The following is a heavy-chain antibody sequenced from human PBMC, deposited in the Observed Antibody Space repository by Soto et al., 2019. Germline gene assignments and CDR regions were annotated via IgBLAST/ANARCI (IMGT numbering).Heavy chain of an antibody. CDR1: GFSLSTTAEG. CDR3: AHGSCSSADCYPNPYLDY. J-gene: IGHJ4*02. V-gene: IGHV2-5*02. D-gene: IGHD2-21*02. Sequence: QITLKESGPTLVKPTQTLTLTCTFSGFSLSTTAEGVGWIRQPPGKALEWLALIYWDDDERYSPSLKSRLTNTKDTSKNQVVLTMTIMDPVDTASYYCAHGSCSSADCYPNPYLDYWGQGILVTVSS. CDR2: IYWDDDE.